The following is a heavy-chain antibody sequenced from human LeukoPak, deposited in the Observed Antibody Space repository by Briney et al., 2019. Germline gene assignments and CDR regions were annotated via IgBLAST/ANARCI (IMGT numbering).Heavy chain of an antibody. CDR2: IDTDGRTT. Sequence: PGGSLRLSCAASGYTFSSYWMDWVRQVPGQGLVWVSRIDTDGRTTDYADSVRGRFTIYRDNVQNTLYLQMNSLTAEDTAVYYCAGNVDTAMVFGFDYWGQGTLVTVSS. D-gene: IGHD5-18*01. V-gene: IGHV3-74*01. J-gene: IGHJ4*02. CDR1: GYTFSSYW. CDR3: AGNVDTAMVFGFDY.